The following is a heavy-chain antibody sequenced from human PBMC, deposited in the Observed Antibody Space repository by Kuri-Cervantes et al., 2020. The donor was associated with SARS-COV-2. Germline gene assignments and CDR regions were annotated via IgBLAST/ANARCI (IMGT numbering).Heavy chain of an antibody. V-gene: IGHV3-21*05. CDR1: GFTFSSYA. Sequence: ESLKISCAASGFTFSSYAMSWVRQAPGKGLEWVSYISSSSSYTNYADSVKGRFTISRDNAKNSLYLQMNSLRAEDTAVYYCARGQQLIDYWGQGTPVTVSS. J-gene: IGHJ4*02. D-gene: IGHD6-13*01. CDR2: ISSSSSYT. CDR3: ARGQQLIDY.